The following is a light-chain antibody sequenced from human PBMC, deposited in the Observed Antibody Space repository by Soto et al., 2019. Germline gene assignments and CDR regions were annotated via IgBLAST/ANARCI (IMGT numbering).Light chain of an antibody. CDR2: DAS. CDR3: QQYNSYGT. CDR1: QSINRW. V-gene: IGKV1-5*01. J-gene: IGKJ1*01. Sequence: DIQMTQSPSTLSASVGGRFTISFRASQSINRWLAWYQQTPGKAPKLLIYDASSLESGVPSRFSGSGSGTEFTLTISSLQPDDFATYYCQQYNSYGTFGQGTKV.